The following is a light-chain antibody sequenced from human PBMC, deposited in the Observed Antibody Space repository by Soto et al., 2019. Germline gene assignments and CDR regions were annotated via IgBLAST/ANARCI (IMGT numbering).Light chain of an antibody. J-gene: IGKJ1*01. CDR2: GAS. CDR1: QSVSSSY. CDR3: QQYGSSPWT. V-gene: IGKV3-20*01. Sequence: EIVLTQSPGTLSLSPGERATLSCRASQSVSSSYLAWYQQKPGQAPRLLIYGASNRATGIPDRFSGSGSGTDFTLTISRLEPEDFAVDCCQQYGSSPWTFGQGTKVEIK.